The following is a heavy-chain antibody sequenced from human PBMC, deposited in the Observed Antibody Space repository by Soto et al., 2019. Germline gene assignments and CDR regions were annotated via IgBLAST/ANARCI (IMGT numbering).Heavy chain of an antibody. CDR1: GFTFSSYA. D-gene: IGHD4-17*01. Sequence: EVQLLESGGGLVQPGGSLRLSCAASGFTFSSYAMSWVRQAPGKGLEWVSAISGSGDSTYYADSVKGRFTISRDNSKNTQYLQMTSLRAEDTAVYYCAKRTVGWYFDLWGRGNLVTVSS. J-gene: IGHJ2*01. CDR3: AKRTVGWYFDL. V-gene: IGHV3-23*01. CDR2: ISGSGDST.